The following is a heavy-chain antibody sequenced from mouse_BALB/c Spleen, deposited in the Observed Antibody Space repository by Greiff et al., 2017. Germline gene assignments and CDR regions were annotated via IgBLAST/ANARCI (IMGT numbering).Heavy chain of an antibody. Sequence: VKLVESGPGLVAPSQSLSITCTVSGFSLTSYGVHWVRQPPGKGLEWLGVIWAGGSTNYNSALMSRLSISKDNSKSQVFLKMNSLQTDDTARYYCARDSHLGYSMDYWGQGTSVTVSS. CDR3: ARDSHLGYSMDY. D-gene: IGHD3-3*01. CDR2: IWAGGST. V-gene: IGHV2-9*02. CDR1: GFSLTSYG. J-gene: IGHJ4*01.